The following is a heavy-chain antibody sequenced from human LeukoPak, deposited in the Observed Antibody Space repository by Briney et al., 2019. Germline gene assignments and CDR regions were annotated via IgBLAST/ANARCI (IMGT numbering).Heavy chain of an antibody. CDR3: ARTHYDDSSAYRSLDY. D-gene: IGHD3-22*01. J-gene: IGHJ4*02. Sequence: GGSLRLSCAASGFTFSNYWMTWVRQAPGKGLEWVAYIKQDGGEKYSVDSVEGRFTISRDNAKNSLYMQMNSLRAEDTALYYCARTHYDDSSAYRSLDYWGQGTLVTVSS. V-gene: IGHV3-7*01. CDR1: GFTFSNYW. CDR2: IKQDGGEK.